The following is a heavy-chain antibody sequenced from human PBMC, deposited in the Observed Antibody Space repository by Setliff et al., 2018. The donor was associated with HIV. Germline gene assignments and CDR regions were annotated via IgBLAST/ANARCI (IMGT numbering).Heavy chain of an antibody. Sequence: GESLKISCAASGFTFSTYWMSWVRQAPGKGLEWVANIKQDGSEKYYVDSVKGRFTISRDNAKNSLYLQMNSLRVEDTAMYYCARDGTWGSGWLNVYYYGMDVWGQGTTVTVSS. D-gene: IGHD6-19*01. CDR1: GFTFSTYW. V-gene: IGHV3-7*01. CDR3: ARDGTWGSGWLNVYYYGMDV. CDR2: IKQDGSEK. J-gene: IGHJ6*02.